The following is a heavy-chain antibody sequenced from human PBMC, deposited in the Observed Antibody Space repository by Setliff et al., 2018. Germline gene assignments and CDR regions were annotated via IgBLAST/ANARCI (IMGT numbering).Heavy chain of an antibody. V-gene: IGHV1-46*01. CDR2: INPSGGYA. Sequence: ASVKVSCKASGYTFTTYYMHWVRQAPGQGLEWMGIINPSGGYANYAQKFQGRVTMTRDTSTSTVYMELSSLRSEDTAVYYCARAPLESGYNYDQGHYFDYWGQGTLVTVSS. D-gene: IGHD5-18*01. J-gene: IGHJ4*02. CDR3: ARAPLESGYNYDQGHYFDY. CDR1: GYTFTTYY.